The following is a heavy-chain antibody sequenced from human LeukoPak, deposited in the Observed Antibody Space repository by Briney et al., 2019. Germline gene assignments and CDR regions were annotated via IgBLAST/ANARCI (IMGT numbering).Heavy chain of an antibody. CDR2: IYSGGST. Sequence: GGCLRLSCAASGFTVSSIYMSWVRQAPGKGLEWVSVIYSGGSTYYADSLKGRFTISRDNSKNTLYLQMNSLRAEDTAVYYCARDHGLHYWGQGTLVTVSS. V-gene: IGHV3-53*01. J-gene: IGHJ4*02. CDR3: ARDHGLHY. CDR1: GFTVSSIY. D-gene: IGHD2-21*02.